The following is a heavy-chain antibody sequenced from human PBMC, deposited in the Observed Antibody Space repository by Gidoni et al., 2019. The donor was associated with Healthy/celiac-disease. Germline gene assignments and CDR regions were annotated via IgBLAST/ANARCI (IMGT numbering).Heavy chain of an antibody. CDR2: ISGSGGST. CDR3: AKDLYCSSTSCYNVWFDP. Sequence: EVQLLESGGGLVQPGGSLRLSCAASGFTFSSYARSWVRQAPGKGLEWVSAISGSGGSTYYADSVKGRFTISRDNSKNTLYLQMNSLRAEDTAVYYCAKDLYCSSTSCYNVWFDPWGQGTLVTVSS. D-gene: IGHD2-2*02. V-gene: IGHV3-23*01. CDR1: GFTFSSYA. J-gene: IGHJ5*02.